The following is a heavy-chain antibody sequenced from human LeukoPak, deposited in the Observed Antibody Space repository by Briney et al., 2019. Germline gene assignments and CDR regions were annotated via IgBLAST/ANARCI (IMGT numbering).Heavy chain of an antibody. CDR1: GFTFSRYA. CDR3: AKVYGDYGDYYYYYYMDV. CDR2: ISGSGGST. V-gene: IGHV3-23*01. Sequence: GGSLRLFCAASGFTFSRYAMIWARQARGKGLEWVSAISGSGGSTYYADSVKGQFTISRDNSKNTLYLQMNSLRAEDTAVYYCAKVYGDYGDYYYYYYMDVWGKGTTVTVSS. D-gene: IGHD4-17*01. J-gene: IGHJ6*03.